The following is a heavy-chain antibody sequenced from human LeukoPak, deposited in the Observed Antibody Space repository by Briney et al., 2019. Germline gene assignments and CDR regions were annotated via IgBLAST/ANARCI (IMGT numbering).Heavy chain of an antibody. CDR2: VYSGGLT. D-gene: IGHD6-19*01. CDR3: VRDRWPGLGDF. J-gene: IGHJ6*02. CDR1: GFIVSENY. Sequence: GGSLRLSCAASGFIVSENYMSWVRQAPGKGLEWVSTVYSGGLTFYADPVKGRFTISRDNSKNTLYLQMSSLRAEDTTVYYCVRDRWPGLGDFWGQGTTVTVSS. V-gene: IGHV3-66*01.